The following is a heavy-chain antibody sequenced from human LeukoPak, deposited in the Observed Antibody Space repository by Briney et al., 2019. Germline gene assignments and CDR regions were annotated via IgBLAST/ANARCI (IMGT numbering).Heavy chain of an antibody. V-gene: IGHV3-23*01. J-gene: IGHJ4*02. CDR2: ISGSGGST. CDR1: GFTFDTHA. Sequence: PGGSLRLSCATSGFTFDTHAMNWVRQVPGRGLEWVSFISGSGGSTYYANSVKGRFTISRDNSKNTLYLQMNSLRAEDTAVYYCAKRQRSYDFWSGPLDYWGQGTLVTVSS. D-gene: IGHD3-3*01. CDR3: AKRQRSYDFWSGPLDY.